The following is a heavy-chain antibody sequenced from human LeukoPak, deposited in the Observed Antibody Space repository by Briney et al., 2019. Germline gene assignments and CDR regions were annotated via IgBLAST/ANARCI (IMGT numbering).Heavy chain of an antibody. CDR1: GGSISSGSYY. J-gene: IGHJ4*02. CDR2: IYTSGST. V-gene: IGHV4-61*02. D-gene: IGHD3-22*01. Sequence: PPETLSLTCTVSGGSISSGSYYWSWIRQPAGKGLEWIGRIYTSGSTNYNPSLKSRVTISVDTSKNQFSLKLSSVTAADTAVYYCARERVYDSSGYYPAAYFDYWGQGTLVTVSS. CDR3: ARERVYDSSGYYPAAYFDY.